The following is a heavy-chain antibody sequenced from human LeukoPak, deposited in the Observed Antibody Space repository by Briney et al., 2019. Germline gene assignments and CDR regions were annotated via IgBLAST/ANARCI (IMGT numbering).Heavy chain of an antibody. CDR1: GFTFSSYA. CDR3: AKDQYYYDSSGYYLY. V-gene: IGHV3-23*01. J-gene: IGHJ4*02. CDR2: ISGSGGST. Sequence: HSGGSLRLSCAASGFTFSSYAMSWVRQAPGKGLEWVSAISGSGGSTYYADSVKGRFTISRDNSKNTLYLQMNSLRAEDTAVYYCAKDQYYYDSSGYYLYWGQGILVTVSS. D-gene: IGHD3-22*01.